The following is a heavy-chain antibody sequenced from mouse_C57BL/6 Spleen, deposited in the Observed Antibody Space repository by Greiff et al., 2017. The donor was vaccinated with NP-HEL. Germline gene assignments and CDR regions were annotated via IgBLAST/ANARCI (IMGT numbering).Heavy chain of an antibody. CDR3: ARPGYGSRGDAMDY. J-gene: IGHJ4*01. D-gene: IGHD1-1*01. V-gene: IGHV1-82*01. CDR2: IYPGDGDT. CDR1: GYAFSSSW. Sequence: QVQLKQSGPELVKPGASVKISCKASGYAFSSSWMNWVKQRPGKGLEWIGRIYPGDGDTNYNGKFKGKATLTADKSSSTAYMQLSSLTSEDSAVYFCARPGYGSRGDAMDYWGQGTSVTVSS.